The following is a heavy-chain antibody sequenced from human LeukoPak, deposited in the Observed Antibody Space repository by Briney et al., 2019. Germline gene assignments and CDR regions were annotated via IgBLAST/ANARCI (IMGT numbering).Heavy chain of an antibody. Sequence: GASVKVSCKASGYTFTSYGISWVRQAPGQGLEWMGWMNPNSGNTGYAQKFQGRVTMTRNTSISTAYMELSSLRSEDTAVYYCARAPGAFDIWGQGTMVTVSS. CDR3: ARAPGAFDI. CDR2: MNPNSGNT. J-gene: IGHJ3*02. V-gene: IGHV1-8*02. CDR1: GYTFTSYG.